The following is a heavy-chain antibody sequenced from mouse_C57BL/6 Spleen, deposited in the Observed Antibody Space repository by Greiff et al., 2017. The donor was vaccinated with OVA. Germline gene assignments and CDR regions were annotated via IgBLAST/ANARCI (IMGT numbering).Heavy chain of an antibody. V-gene: IGHV5-16*01. D-gene: IGHD1-1*01. CDR3: ARGGYGNPFAY. CDR2: INYDGSST. CDR1: GFTFSDYY. J-gene: IGHJ3*01. Sequence: DVMLVESEGGLVQPGSSMKLSCTASGFTFSDYYMAWVRQVPEKGLEWVANINYDGSSTYYLDSLKSRFIISRDNAKNILYLQMSSLKSEDTATYYCARGGYGNPFAYWGQGTLVTVSA.